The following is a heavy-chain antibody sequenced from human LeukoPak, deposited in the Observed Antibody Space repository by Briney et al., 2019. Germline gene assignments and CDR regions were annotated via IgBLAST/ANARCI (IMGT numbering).Heavy chain of an antibody. CDR3: AHRRDSSGYHYRWWFAP. CDR2: INWDDQK. D-gene: IGHD3-22*01. CDR1: GFLLPPSCVG. Sequence: SGATVVNPTQPFTLTCTFSGFLLPPSCVGVGWIRQPPGKALESLALINWDDQKVYSPSLQSRLSITKDTSKNQVVLTMTNVDPVDTATYYCAHRRDSSGYHYRWWFAPWGQGTLVTVSS. V-gene: IGHV2-5*02. J-gene: IGHJ5*02.